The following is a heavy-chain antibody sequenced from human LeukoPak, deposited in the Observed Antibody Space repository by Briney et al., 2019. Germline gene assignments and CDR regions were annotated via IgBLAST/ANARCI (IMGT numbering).Heavy chain of an antibody. CDR3: ASGRAVAPAFDY. CDR2: IYSGGST. CDR1: GFTVSSNY. D-gene: IGHD6-19*01. Sequence: GGSLRLSCAASGFTVSSNYMSWVRQAPGRGLEWVSVIYSGGSTYYADSVKGRFTISRDNSKNTLYLQMNSLRAEDTAVYYCASGRAVAPAFDYWGQGALVTVSS. J-gene: IGHJ4*02. V-gene: IGHV3-53*01.